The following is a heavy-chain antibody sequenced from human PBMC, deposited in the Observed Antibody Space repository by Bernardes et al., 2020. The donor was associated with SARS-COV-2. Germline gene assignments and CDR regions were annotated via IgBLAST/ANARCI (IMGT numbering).Heavy chain of an antibody. Sequence: GGSLRLSCAASGFTFSSYAMSWVRQAPGKGLEWVSAISGSGGSTYYADSVKGRFTISRDNSKNTLYLQMNSLRAEDTAVYYCAKNGFWDCSSTSCYKGYYYYYYYMDVWGQGTAVTVSS. V-gene: IGHV3-23*01. J-gene: IGHJ6*03. CDR1: GFTFSSYA. D-gene: IGHD2-2*02. CDR3: AKNGFWDCSSTSCYKGYYYYYYYMDV. CDR2: ISGSGGST.